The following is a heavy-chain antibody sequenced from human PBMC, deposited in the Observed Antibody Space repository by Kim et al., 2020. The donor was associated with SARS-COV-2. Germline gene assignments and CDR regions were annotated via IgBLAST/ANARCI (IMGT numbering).Heavy chain of an antibody. V-gene: IGHV1-2*06. Sequence: ASVKVSCEASGYTFIEYYIHWVRQAPGEGLEWMGRINPDGGRTHYEHNFQGRITMTRDTSTSTAYMELTTLTFDDTAVYYCARGDIRWGVYMDVWGKGTTVTVSS. CDR3: ARGDIRWGVYMDV. J-gene: IGHJ6*03. D-gene: IGHD2-15*01. CDR1: GYTFIEYY. CDR2: INPDGGRT.